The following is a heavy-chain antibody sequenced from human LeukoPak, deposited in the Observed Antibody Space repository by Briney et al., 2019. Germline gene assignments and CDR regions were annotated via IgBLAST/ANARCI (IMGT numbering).Heavy chain of an antibody. CDR2: ISSSSSHT. J-gene: IGHJ6*02. Sequence: VGSLRLSCAASGFTFSDHYMSWIRQGPGTGLEWVSYISSSSSHTDYADSVKGRFTISRDYAKDSLFLQMNSLRAEDTAVYYCARGHYGLDVWGQGTTVTVSS. V-gene: IGHV3-11*05. CDR3: ARGHYGLDV. CDR1: GFTFSDHY.